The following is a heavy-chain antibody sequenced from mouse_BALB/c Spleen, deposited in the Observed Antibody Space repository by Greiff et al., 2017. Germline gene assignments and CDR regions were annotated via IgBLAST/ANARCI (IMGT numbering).Heavy chain of an antibody. D-gene: IGHD3-2*01. Sequence: VKLMESGAELARPGASVKLSCKASGYTFTDYYINWVKQRTGQGLEWIGEIYPGSGNTYYNEKFKGKATLTADKSSSTAYMQLSSLTSEDSAVYFCARTEEDFDYWGQGTTLTVSS. CDR3: ARTEEDFDY. CDR2: IYPGSGNT. CDR1: GYTFTDYY. V-gene: IGHV1-77*01. J-gene: IGHJ2*01.